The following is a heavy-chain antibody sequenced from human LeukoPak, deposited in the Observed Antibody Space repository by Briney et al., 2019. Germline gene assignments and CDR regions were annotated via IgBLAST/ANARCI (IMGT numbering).Heavy chain of an antibody. CDR3: AKDSSSSWFGGDSK. J-gene: IGHJ4*02. CDR2: ILYDGSNK. CDR1: GFTFSAFA. Sequence: GGSLRLSCAASGFTFSAFAMHWVRQAPGKGLEWVAVILYDGSNKYYADSVKGRLTISRDNSKNTLSLQVNSLRSEDTAVYFCAKDSSSSWFGGDSKWGQGTLVTVSS. D-gene: IGHD6-13*01. V-gene: IGHV3-30*18.